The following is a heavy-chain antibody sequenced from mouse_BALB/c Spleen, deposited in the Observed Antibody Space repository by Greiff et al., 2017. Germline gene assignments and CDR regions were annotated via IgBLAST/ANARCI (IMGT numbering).Heavy chain of an antibody. D-gene: IGHD1-2*01. Sequence: QVQLKESGAELVRPGASVTLSCKASGYTFTDYEMHWVKQTPVHCLEWIGAIDPETGGTAYNQKFKGKATLTADKSSSTAYMELRSLTSEDSAVYYCTLLTTADAMDYWGQGTSVTVSS. CDR1: GYTFTDYE. J-gene: IGHJ4*01. CDR2: IDPETGGT. CDR3: TLLTTADAMDY. V-gene: IGHV1-15*01.